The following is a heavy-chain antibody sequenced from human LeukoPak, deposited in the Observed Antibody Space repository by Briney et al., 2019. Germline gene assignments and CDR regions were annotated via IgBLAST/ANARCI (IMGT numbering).Heavy chain of an antibody. CDR2: ITSSSSYI. J-gene: IGHJ4*02. CDR3: ARETYYYDSSGYYLYYFDY. Sequence: GGSLRLSWAASGFTFNSYSMNWVRQAPGKVLERVSSITSSSSYIHYADSVKGRSTISRDNAKNSLYLQMNSLRAEDTAVYDCARETYYYDSSGYYLYYFDYGGEGTLVTVSS. CDR1: GFTFNSYS. V-gene: IGHV3-21*01. D-gene: IGHD3-22*01.